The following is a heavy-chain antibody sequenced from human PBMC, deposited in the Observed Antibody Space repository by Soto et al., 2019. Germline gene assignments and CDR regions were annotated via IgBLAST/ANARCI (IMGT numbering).Heavy chain of an antibody. V-gene: IGHV3-66*01. D-gene: IGHD4-17*01. CDR2: IFSSGLT. Sequence: GGSLRLSCAASGFSVTTNYMSWVRQAPGRGLESVSIIFSSGLTYYTDSVKGRFTTSRDGSNNTMYLQMSGLRAEDTAVYYCARDLYGPAFHWGQGTLVTVSS. CDR3: ARDLYGPAFH. J-gene: IGHJ4*02. CDR1: GFSVTTNY.